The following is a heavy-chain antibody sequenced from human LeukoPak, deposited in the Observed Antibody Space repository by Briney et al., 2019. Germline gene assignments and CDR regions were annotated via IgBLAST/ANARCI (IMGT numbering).Heavy chain of an antibody. V-gene: IGHV4-59*01. Sequence: SETLSLTCTVSGGSISSYYWSWIRQPAGKGLEWIGYIYYSGSTNYNPSLKSRVTISVDTSKNQFSLKLSSVTAADTAVYYCARALGYCSSTSCLNWFDPWGQGTLVTVSS. CDR1: GGSISSYY. J-gene: IGHJ5*02. D-gene: IGHD2-2*01. CDR2: IYYSGST. CDR3: ARALGYCSSTSCLNWFDP.